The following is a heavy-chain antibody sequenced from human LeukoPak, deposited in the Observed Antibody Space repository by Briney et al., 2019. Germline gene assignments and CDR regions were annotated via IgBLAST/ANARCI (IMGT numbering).Heavy chain of an antibody. CDR2: IRIDGNT. D-gene: IGHD4-17*01. CDR3: ARDARVGDPFDY. V-gene: IGHV3-74*01. Sequence: GGSLRLSCAASGFTFSNYWMHWVRQAPGKGLVWVSRIRIDGNTSYADSVRGRFTISRDNSKNTLYLQMNSLRVEDTAVHYCARDARVGDPFDYWGQGTLVTVSS. CDR1: GFTFSNYW. J-gene: IGHJ4*02.